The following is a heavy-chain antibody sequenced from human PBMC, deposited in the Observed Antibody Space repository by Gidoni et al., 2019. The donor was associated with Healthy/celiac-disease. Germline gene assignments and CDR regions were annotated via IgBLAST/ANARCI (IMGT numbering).Heavy chain of an antibody. CDR2: IYYSGST. J-gene: IGHJ6*02. V-gene: IGHV4-39*01. Sequence: QLQLQESGPGLVKPSETLSLTCTVSGGSIRSSSYYWGWIRQPPGKGLEWIGSIYYSGSTYYNPSLKSRVTISVDTSKNQFSLKLSSVTAADTAVYYCARHEGYYYGMDVWGQGTTVTVSS. CDR3: ARHEGYYYGMDV. CDR1: GGSIRSSSYY.